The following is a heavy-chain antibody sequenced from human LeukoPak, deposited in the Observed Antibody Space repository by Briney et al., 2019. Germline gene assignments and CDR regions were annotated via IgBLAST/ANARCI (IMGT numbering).Heavy chain of an antibody. CDR2: INPNSGGT. CDR1: GYTFTGYY. CDR3: ARGVYYGSGSYLGPYYFDY. D-gene: IGHD3-10*01. V-gene: IGHV1-2*02. J-gene: IGHJ4*02. Sequence: ASVKLSCKASGYTFTGYYMHWVRQAPGQGLEWMGWINPNSGGTNYAQKLQGRVTMTTDTSTSTAYMELRSLRSDDTAVYYCARGVYYGSGSYLGPYYFDYWGQGTLVTVSS.